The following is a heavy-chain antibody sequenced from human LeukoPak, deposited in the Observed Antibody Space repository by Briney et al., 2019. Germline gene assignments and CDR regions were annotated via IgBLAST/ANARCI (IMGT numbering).Heavy chain of an antibody. D-gene: IGHD3-9*01. V-gene: IGHV4-39*07. CDR1: GGSISSSSYY. J-gene: IGHJ4*02. CDR3: ASGRYFDWVFDY. Sequence: ASETLSLTCTVSGGSISSSSYYWSWIRQPPGKGLEWIGEINHSGSTNYNPSLKSRVTISVDTSKNQFSLKLSSVTAADTAVYYCASGRYFDWVFDYWGQGTLVTVSS. CDR2: INHSGST.